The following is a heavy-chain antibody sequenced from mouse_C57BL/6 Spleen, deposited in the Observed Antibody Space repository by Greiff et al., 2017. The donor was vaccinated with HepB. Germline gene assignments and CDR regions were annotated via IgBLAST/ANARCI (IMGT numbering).Heavy chain of an antibody. V-gene: IGHV1-15*01. J-gene: IGHJ2*01. CDR3: TRYYGSSPVDY. CDR1: GYTFTDYE. Sequence: QVQLKQSGAELVRPGASVTLSCKASGYTFTDYEMHWVKQTPVHGLEWIGAIDPETGGTAYNQKFQGKAILTADKSSSTAYMELRSLTSEDSAVYYCTRYYGSSPVDYWGQGTTLTVSS. D-gene: IGHD1-1*01. CDR2: IDPETGGT.